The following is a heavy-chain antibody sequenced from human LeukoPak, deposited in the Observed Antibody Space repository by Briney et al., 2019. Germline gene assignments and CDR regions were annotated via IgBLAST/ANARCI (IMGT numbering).Heavy chain of an antibody. Sequence: GGSLRLSCAASGFTFSSYAMTWVRQPPGKGLEWVSAISGSGGGTYYTDSVKGRFTVSRDNSKNTLYLQMNSLRAEDTAVYYCAKERPFDTWLGDSWGQGTLVIVSS. CDR3: AKERPFDTWLGDS. CDR1: GFTFSSYA. D-gene: IGHD2/OR15-2a*01. V-gene: IGHV3-23*01. J-gene: IGHJ4*02. CDR2: ISGSGGGT.